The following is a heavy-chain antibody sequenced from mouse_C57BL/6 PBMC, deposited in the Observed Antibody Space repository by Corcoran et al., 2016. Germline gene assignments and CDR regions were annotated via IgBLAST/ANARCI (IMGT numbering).Heavy chain of an antibody. CDR1: GYTFTDYY. CDR3: ANGYYYGSSYLY. V-gene: IGHV1-26*01. Sequence: EVQLQQSGPELVKPGASVKISCKASGYTFTDYYMNWVKQSHGKSLEWIGDINPNNGGTSYNQKFKGKATLTVDKSSSTAYMELRSLTSEDSAVYYCANGYYYGSSYLYWGQGTTLTVSS. D-gene: IGHD1-1*01. J-gene: IGHJ2*01. CDR2: INPNNGGT.